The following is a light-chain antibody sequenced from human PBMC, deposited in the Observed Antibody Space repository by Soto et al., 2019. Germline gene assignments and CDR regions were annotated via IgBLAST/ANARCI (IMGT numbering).Light chain of an antibody. CDR2: EVS. V-gene: IGLV2-14*03. CDR1: GSDVGGYRY. Sequence: QSSLTHPASLSGSPGQSITISCAGTGSDVGGYRYVSWYQQHPGKAPKLIIYEVSNRPSGVSVRFSGSKSGNTASLTISGLLTEDEAVYYCSSCTSSVTYVFGTGTKVT. CDR3: SSCTSSVTYV. J-gene: IGLJ1*01.